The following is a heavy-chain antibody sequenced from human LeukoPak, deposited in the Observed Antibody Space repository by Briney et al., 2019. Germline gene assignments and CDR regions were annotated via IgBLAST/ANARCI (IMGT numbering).Heavy chain of an antibody. CDR2: IRSSGSTI. CDR3: ARAASKGITGTAPVGS. V-gene: IGHV3-11*04. CDR1: GFTFSDYY. D-gene: IGHD1-20*01. J-gene: IGHJ4*02. Sequence: PGGSLRLSCAASGFTFSDYYMRWIRQAPGKGLEWVSYIRSSGSTIYYADSVKGRFTISRDNAKNSLYLQMNSLRAEDTAVYYCARAASKGITGTAPVGSWGQGTLVTVSS.